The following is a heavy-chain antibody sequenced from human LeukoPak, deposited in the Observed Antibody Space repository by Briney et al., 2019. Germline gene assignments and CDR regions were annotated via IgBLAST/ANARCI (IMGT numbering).Heavy chain of an antibody. CDR3: ARGTEWSGYDYYYYYYMDV. CDR2: ISAYNGNT. V-gene: IGHV1-18*01. J-gene: IGHJ6*03. Sequence: ASVKVSCKASGYTFTSYGISWVRQAPGQGLEWMGWISAYNGNTNYAQKLQGRVTMTTDTSTSTAYMELRSLRSDDTAVYYCARGTEWSGYDYYYYYYMDVWGKGTTVTVSS. CDR1: GYTFTSYG. D-gene: IGHD5-12*01.